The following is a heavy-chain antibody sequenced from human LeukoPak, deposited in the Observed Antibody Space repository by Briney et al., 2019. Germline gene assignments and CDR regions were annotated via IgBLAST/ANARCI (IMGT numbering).Heavy chain of an antibody. Sequence: GSLRLSCAASGFTFSSYEMNWVRQAPGKGLEWVSYISSSGSTIYYADSVKGRFTISRDNAKNSLYLQMNSLRAEDTALYHCARAMYYYDSSGYYSLGAFDIWGQGTMVTVSS. V-gene: IGHV3-48*03. CDR2: ISSSGSTI. J-gene: IGHJ3*02. CDR1: GFTFSSYE. D-gene: IGHD3-22*01. CDR3: ARAMYYYDSSGYYSLGAFDI.